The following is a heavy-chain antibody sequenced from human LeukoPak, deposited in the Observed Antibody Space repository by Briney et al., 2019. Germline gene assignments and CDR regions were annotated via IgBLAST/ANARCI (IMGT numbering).Heavy chain of an antibody. V-gene: IGHV5-51*01. J-gene: IGHJ5*02. CDR2: IYPGDSDT. Sequence: GESLKISCGYTFSSYWIGWVRQMPGKGLEWMGIIYPGDSDTRYNPSFQGQVTISADKSITTAYLQWSSLRASDTAMYYCARRYSDYDYWFDPWGQGTLVTVSS. CDR3: ARRYSDYDYWFDP. CDR1: YTFSSYW. D-gene: IGHD5-12*01.